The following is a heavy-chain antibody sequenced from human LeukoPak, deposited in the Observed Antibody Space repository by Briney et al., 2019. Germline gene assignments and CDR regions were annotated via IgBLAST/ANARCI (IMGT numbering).Heavy chain of an antibody. Sequence: ETLSLTCAVSGGSISSSNWWSWVRQPPGKGLEWIGEIYHSGSTNYNPSLKSRVTISIDMSKNQFSLKLSSVTAADTAIYYCASGDLYYFDYWGQGTLVTVSS. CDR2: IYHSGST. CDR3: ASGDLYYFDY. CDR1: GGSISSSNW. J-gene: IGHJ4*02. D-gene: IGHD4-17*01. V-gene: IGHV4-4*02.